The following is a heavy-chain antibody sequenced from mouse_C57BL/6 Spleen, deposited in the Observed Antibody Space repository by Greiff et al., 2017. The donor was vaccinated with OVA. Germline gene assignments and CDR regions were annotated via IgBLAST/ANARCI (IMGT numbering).Heavy chain of an antibody. CDR3: ARWGDPRSFAY. J-gene: IGHJ3*01. CDR2: IYPGDGDT. Sequence: QVQLQQSGPELVKPGASVKISCKASGYAFSSSWMNWVKQRPGKGLEWIGRIYPGDGDTNYNGKFKGKATLTADKSSSTAYMQLSSLTSEDSAVYVCARWGDPRSFAYWGQGTLVTVSA. V-gene: IGHV1-82*01. CDR1: GYAFSSSW.